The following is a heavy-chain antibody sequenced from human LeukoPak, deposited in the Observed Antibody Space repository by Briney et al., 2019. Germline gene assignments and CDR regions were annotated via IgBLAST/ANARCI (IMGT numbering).Heavy chain of an antibody. Sequence: SETLSLTCTVSGVSIRSYFWSWIRQPAGKGLEWIGHIYTSGTTNYNPPLKSRVTISVDKSKNQFSLKLTSVTAADTAVYYCARIGDDYSFDKWGQGTMVTVSS. CDR3: ARIGDDYSFDK. V-gene: IGHV4-4*07. D-gene: IGHD2-21*02. J-gene: IGHJ3*02. CDR1: GVSIRSYF. CDR2: IYTSGTT.